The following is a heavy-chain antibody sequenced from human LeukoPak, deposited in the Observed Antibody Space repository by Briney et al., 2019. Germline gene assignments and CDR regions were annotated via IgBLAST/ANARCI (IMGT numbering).Heavy chain of an antibody. V-gene: IGHV3-66*01. CDR3: ARDRGFN. J-gene: IGHJ4*02. CDR1: GFTFSSYS. CDR2: IYSGGTT. D-gene: IGHD3-10*01. Sequence: GGSLRLSCAASGFTFSSYSMNGVRQAPGKGVEWVSVIYSGGTTYYADSVKGRFTVYRDNSKNTLYLQMNSLRAEDTAVYYCARDRGFNWGQGTLATVSS.